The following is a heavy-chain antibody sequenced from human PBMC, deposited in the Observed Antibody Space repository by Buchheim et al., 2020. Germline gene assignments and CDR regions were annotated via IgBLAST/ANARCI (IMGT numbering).Heavy chain of an antibody. D-gene: IGHD2-15*01. J-gene: IGHJ4*02. CDR3: AIDGYCSGGSCSY. V-gene: IGHV4-34*01. CDR1: GGSFSTYY. CDR2: INHSGTT. Sequence: QVQLQQWGTGLLKPSETLSLTCAVYGGSFSTYYWNWIRQPPGKGLVWIGEINHSGTTNYNPSLNSRVTISVDTSKNQFSLKLSSVTAADTAVYYCAIDGYCSGGSCSYWGQGTL.